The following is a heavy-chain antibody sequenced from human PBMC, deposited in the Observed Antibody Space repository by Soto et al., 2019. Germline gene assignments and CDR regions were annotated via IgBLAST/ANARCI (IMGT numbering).Heavy chain of an antibody. CDR2: ISAYNGNT. CDR1: GYTFTSYG. D-gene: IGHD3-10*01. J-gene: IGHJ5*02. Sequence: QVQLVQPGAEVKKPGASVMVSCKASGYTFTSYGISWVRQAPGQGLEWLGWISAYNGNTNYAQNLQGRVTTTTDTSTSTAYMELRSLRSDDTAVYYCARDYGFGELFDPWGQGTLVTVSS. CDR3: ARDYGFGELFDP. V-gene: IGHV1-18*01.